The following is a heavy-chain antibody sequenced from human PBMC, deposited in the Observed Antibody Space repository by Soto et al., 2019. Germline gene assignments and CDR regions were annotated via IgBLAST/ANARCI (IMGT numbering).Heavy chain of an antibody. V-gene: IGHV1-2*04. D-gene: IGHD2-2*01. J-gene: IGHJ4*02. CDR3: ARDIGCSSTSCYGARSSYSGYDY. CDR2: INPNSGGT. Sequence: GASVKVSCKASGYTFTGYYMHWVRHAPGQGLEWMGWINPNSGGTNYAQKFQGWVTMTRDTSISTAYMELSRLRSDDTAVYYCARDIGCSSTSCYGARSSYSGYDYSGQGTLVTVSS. CDR1: GYTFTGYY.